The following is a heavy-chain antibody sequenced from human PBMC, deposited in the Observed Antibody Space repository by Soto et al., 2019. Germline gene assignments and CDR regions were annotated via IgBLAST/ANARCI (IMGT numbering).Heavy chain of an antibody. CDR2: ITPFKSDT. D-gene: IGHD1-1*01. J-gene: IGHJ3*02. CDR1: GYTFTFRY. Sequence: SSVKVSCKASGYTFTFRYLHWVRQAPGQALEWMGWITPFKSDTNYAQKFQDRVTITRDRSVSTAYMELSNLRSDDTAMYYCARSPFAGSDAFDIWGQGTMVTVSS. V-gene: IGHV1-45*02. CDR3: ARSPFAGSDAFDI.